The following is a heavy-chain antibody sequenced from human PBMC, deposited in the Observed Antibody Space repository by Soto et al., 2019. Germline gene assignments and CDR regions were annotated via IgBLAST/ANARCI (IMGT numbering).Heavy chain of an antibody. V-gene: IGHV3-23*01. D-gene: IGHD1-26*01. Sequence: EVQLLESGGGLVQPGGSLRLSCAASGFTFSSYAITWVRQAPGKGLEWVSVINGSGDRTYYADSVKGRFTISRDNSKNTLYLQMNSLRAEDTAVYYCASGRGRYFYYGMDVWGQGTTVTVSS. J-gene: IGHJ6*02. CDR2: INGSGDRT. CDR1: GFTFSSYA. CDR3: ASGRGRYFYYGMDV.